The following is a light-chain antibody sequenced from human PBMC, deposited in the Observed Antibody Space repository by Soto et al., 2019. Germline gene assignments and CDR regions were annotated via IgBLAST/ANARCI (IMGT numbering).Light chain of an antibody. Sequence: QSALTQPASVSGSPGQSIAISCTGTSSDVGGYSYVSWYQQQPGKAPKLVISDVSNRPSGVSDRFSGSKSGNTASLTLSGLQTEDEADYYCASYPTSSTYVFGTGTKVTVL. J-gene: IGLJ1*01. V-gene: IGLV2-14*01. CDR2: DVS. CDR3: ASYPTSSTYV. CDR1: SSDVGGYSY.